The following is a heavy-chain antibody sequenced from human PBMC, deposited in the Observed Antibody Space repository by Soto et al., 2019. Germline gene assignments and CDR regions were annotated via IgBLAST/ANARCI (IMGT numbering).Heavy chain of an antibody. CDR3: AKSWSPLQGWFDP. D-gene: IGHD2-15*01. CDR2: ISDDGSNK. Sequence: QVQLVESGGGVVQPGRSLRLSCAASGFTFSSYGMHWVRQAPGKGLEWVAVISDDGSNKYHADSVKGRFTISRDNSKNTLYLQMNSLGPEDTAVYYWAKSWSPLQGWFDPWGQGTLVTVSS. CDR1: GFTFSSYG. J-gene: IGHJ5*02. V-gene: IGHV3-30*18.